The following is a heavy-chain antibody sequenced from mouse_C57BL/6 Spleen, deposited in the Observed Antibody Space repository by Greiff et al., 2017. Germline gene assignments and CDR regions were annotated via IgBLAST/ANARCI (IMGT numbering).Heavy chain of an antibody. CDR2: IRLKSDNYAT. CDR3: TEGVYYSY. CDR1: GFTFSNYW. J-gene: IGHJ2*01. V-gene: IGHV6-3*01. D-gene: IGHD2-1*01. Sequence: EVKLEESGGGLVQPGGSMKLSCVASGFTFSNYWMNWVRQSPEKGLEWVAQIRLKSDNYATHYAESVTGRFTISRDDSKSSVYLQMNNLRTEDTGMYYCTEGVYYSYWGQGTTLTVSS.